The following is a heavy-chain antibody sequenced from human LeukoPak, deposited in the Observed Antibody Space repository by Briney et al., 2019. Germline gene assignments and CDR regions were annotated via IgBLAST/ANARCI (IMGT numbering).Heavy chain of an antibody. CDR2: ISSSSSYI. CDR1: GFTFSSYS. J-gene: IGHJ6*03. V-gene: IGHV3-21*01. CDR3: ARDGPVYGGNSHYYYYYYMDV. Sequence: GGSLRLSCAASGFTFSSYSMNWVRQAPGKGLEWVSSISSSSSYIYYADSVKGRFTISRDNAKNSLYLQMNSLRAQDTAVYYCARDGPVYGGNSHYYYYYYMDVWGKGTTVTVSS. D-gene: IGHD4-23*01.